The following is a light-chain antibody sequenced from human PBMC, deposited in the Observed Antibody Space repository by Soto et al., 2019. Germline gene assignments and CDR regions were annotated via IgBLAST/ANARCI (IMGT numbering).Light chain of an antibody. CDR3: AAWDDSLSGYV. CDR2: SNN. V-gene: IGLV1-47*02. CDR1: SSNIGSNY. Sequence: QSALTQPPSASGTPGQRVTISCSGRSSNIGSNYVYWYQQLPGTAPKLLIYSNNQRPSGVPDRFSGSKSGTSASLAISGLRSEDEADYYCAAWDDSLSGYVFGTGTKLTVL. J-gene: IGLJ1*01.